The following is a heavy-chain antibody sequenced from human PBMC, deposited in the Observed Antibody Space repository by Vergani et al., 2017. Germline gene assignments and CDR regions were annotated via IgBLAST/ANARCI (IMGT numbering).Heavy chain of an antibody. CDR3: AIDRANYYDSSGPPDY. CDR1: GYTFTSYY. D-gene: IGHD3-22*01. V-gene: IGHV1-46*01. CDR2: INPSGGST. J-gene: IGHJ4*02. Sequence: QVQLVQSGAEVKKPGASVKVSCKASGYTFTSYYMHWVRQAPGQGLEWMGIINPSGGSTSYAQKFQGRVTMTRDTSTSTVYMELSSLRSEDTAVYYCAIDRANYYDSSGPPDYWGQGTLVTVSS.